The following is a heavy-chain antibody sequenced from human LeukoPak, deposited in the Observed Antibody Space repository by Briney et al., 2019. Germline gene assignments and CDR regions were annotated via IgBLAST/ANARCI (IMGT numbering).Heavy chain of an antibody. J-gene: IGHJ3*02. CDR2: IKQDGSEK. CDR3: ARVVCSSTSCYRGWDDAFDI. V-gene: IGHV3-7*01. D-gene: IGHD2-2*02. Sequence: GGSLRLSCAVSGFTFSSYWMSWVRQAPGKGLGLVANIKQDGSEKYYVDSVKGRFTISRDNAKNSLYLQMHSLRAECPAVYRCARVVCSSTSCYRGWDDAFDICSQGTMASVSS. CDR1: GFTFSSYW.